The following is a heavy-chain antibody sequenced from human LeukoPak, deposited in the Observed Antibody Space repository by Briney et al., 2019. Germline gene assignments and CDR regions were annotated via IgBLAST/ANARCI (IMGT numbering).Heavy chain of an antibody. V-gene: IGHV3-66*01. CDR3: ARDSNFDWFDP. CDR1: GFTVSSNY. J-gene: IGHJ5*02. D-gene: IGHD1-7*01. Sequence: GGSLRLSCAASGFTVSSNYMSWVRQAPGKGLEWVSVIYSGGSIYYADSVKGRFIISRDNSKNTLFLQMNSLRAEDTAVYYCARDSNFDWFDPWGQGTLVTVSS. CDR2: IYSGGSI.